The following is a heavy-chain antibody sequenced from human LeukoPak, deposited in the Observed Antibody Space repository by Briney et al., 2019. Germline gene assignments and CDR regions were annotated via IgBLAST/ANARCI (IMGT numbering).Heavy chain of an antibody. CDR1: GFTSSTYT. Sequence: GGSLRLSCAASGFTSSTYTMNWVRQAPGKGLEWVSSINGDGRYIYYADSMKGRFTISRDNAKNSLYLQMNSLRAEDTAVYYCAKSISVGVGVHDFWGQGTLVTVSS. J-gene: IGHJ4*02. CDR3: AKSISVGVGVHDF. V-gene: IGHV3-21*01. D-gene: IGHD1-26*01. CDR2: INGDGRYI.